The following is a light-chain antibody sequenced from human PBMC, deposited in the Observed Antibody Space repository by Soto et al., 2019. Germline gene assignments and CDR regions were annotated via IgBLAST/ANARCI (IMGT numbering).Light chain of an antibody. CDR3: VSYTAKITWV. J-gene: IGLJ2*01. Sequence: QSALTQPASVSASPGQSITISCTGTSSDVGSYNFVSWYQQHPGKAPKLMIYEVTKRPAGVSNRFSGSKSGNTASLTISGLQAEDETDYYCVSYTAKITWVFGGGTQLTVL. V-gene: IGLV2-14*01. CDR1: SSDVGSYNF. CDR2: EVT.